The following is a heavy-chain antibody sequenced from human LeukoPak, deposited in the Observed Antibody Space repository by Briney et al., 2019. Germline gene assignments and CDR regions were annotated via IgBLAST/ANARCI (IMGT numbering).Heavy chain of an antibody. V-gene: IGHV4-30-2*01. CDR3: ARHYGGKGLDY. D-gene: IGHD4-23*01. Sequence: SETLSLTCGVSGASISSGGYSRSWIRQPPGKGLECIGFIYHTGSAYYNPSLKSRVTISVDTSKNQFSLKLSSVTAADTAVYYCARHYGGKGLDYWGQGTLVTVSS. CDR2: IYHTGSA. J-gene: IGHJ4*02. CDR1: GASISSGGYS.